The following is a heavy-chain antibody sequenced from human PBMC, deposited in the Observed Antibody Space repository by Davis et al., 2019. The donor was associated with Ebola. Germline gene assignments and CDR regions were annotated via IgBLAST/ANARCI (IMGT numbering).Heavy chain of an antibody. CDR1: GDSISSYY. V-gene: IGHV4-59*01. Sequence: MPSETLSLTCTVSGDSISSYYWSWIRQPPGKGLEWIGYIYYSGSTNYNPSLKSRVTISVDTSKNQFSLRLSSVTAADTAVYYCARVNYDFWSGYYSGNWFDPWGQGTLVTVSS. CDR2: IYYSGST. CDR3: ARVNYDFWSGYYSGNWFDP. J-gene: IGHJ5*02. D-gene: IGHD3-3*01.